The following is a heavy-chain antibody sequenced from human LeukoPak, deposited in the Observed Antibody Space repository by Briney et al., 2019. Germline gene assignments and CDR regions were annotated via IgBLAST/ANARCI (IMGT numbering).Heavy chain of an antibody. CDR1: GSTFTSYW. V-gene: IGHV3-74*01. D-gene: IGHD3-22*01. CDR2: ISSDGSST. CDR3: AMGPYYYDSSGYYY. Sequence: GGSLRLSCVASGSTFTSYWMHWVRQAPGKGLVWVSCISSDGSSTNYADSVKGRFTISRDNAKNTLYLQMNSLRAEDTAVYYCAMGPYYYDSSGYYYWGQGTLVTVFS. J-gene: IGHJ4*02.